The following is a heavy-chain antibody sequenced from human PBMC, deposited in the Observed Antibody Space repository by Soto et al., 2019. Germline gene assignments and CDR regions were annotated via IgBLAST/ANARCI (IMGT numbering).Heavy chain of an antibody. CDR3: ATATGGYGPIDY. J-gene: IGHJ4*02. V-gene: IGHV3-33*01. Sequence: QVQLVESGGGVVQPGGSLRLSCAASGFIFSVYGMHWVRQAPGKGLEWVAIIYYDGSNRYYADSAKGRFTISRDNSKNTLFLQMNSLRDEDTAVYYCATATGGYGPIDYWGQGILVTVSS. CDR2: IYYDGSNR. CDR1: GFIFSVYG. D-gene: IGHD5-12*01.